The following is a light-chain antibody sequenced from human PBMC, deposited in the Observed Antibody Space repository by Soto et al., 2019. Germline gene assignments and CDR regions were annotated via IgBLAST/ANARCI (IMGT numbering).Light chain of an antibody. J-gene: IGKJ1*01. CDR2: DAS. CDR3: PQYNIYSKP. CDR1: QSISSW. V-gene: IGKV1-5*01. Sequence: IQMTQSPSTLSASVGDRVTITCRASQSISSWLAWYQQKPGKAPKLLIYDASSLESGVPSRFSGSGSGTEFTLTISSLQPDDVTTYYCPQYNIYSKPFGQGTKVEI.